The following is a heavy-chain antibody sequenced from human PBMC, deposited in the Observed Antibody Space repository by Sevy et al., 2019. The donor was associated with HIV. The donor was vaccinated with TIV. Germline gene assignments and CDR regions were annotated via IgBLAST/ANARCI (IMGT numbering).Heavy chain of an antibody. Sequence: SETLSLTCVVYGGSFSGYYWSWIRQPPGKGLEWIGEINHSGSTNYNPSLKSRVTISADTSKNQFSLKLSSVTAADTAVYYCATWRGHLSFDYWGQRTLVTVSS. CDR3: ATWRGHLSFDY. V-gene: IGHV4-34*01. J-gene: IGHJ4*02. CDR1: GGSFSGYY. CDR2: INHSGST.